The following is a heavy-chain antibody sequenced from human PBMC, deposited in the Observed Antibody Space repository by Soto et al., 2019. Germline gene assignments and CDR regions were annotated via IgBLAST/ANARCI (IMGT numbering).Heavy chain of an antibody. Sequence: EVQLLESGGGLVQPGGSLRLSCAASGFTFRSYTMSWVRQAPGKGLEWVSGISGSGGMTYYTDSVKGRFTLSRDNSKNTLYLQMNSLRAEDTAVYYCVKGPTFGDYGPGDYWGQGTLVTVSS. CDR1: GFTFRSYT. J-gene: IGHJ4*02. D-gene: IGHD4-17*01. CDR2: ISGSGGMT. V-gene: IGHV3-23*01. CDR3: VKGPTFGDYGPGDY.